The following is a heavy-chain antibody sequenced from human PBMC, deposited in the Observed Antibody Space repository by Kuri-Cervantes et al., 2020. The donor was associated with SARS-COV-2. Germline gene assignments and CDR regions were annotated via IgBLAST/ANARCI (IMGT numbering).Heavy chain of an antibody. V-gene: IGHV1-69*13. J-gene: IGHJ6*03. CDR1: GGTFSSYA. CDR2: IIPIFGTA. Sequence: SVKVSCKASGGTFSSYAISWVRQAPGQGLEWMGGIIPIFGTANYAQKFQGRVTITADESTSTAYMELNSLRAEDTAVYYCANCGGKGYYYYYYMDVWGKGTTVTVSS. CDR3: ANCGGKGYYYYYYMDV. D-gene: IGHD4-23*01.